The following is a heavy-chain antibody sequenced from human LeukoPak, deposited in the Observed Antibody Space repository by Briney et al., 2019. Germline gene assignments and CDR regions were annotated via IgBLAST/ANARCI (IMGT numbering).Heavy chain of an antibody. CDR2: IKSKTDGWTA. J-gene: IGHJ4*02. CDR1: GFTFSNAW. D-gene: IGHD6-19*01. CDR3: TTPRPSTSGWYIFDY. V-gene: IGHV3-15*01. Sequence: PGGSLRLSCAGSGFTFSNAWMSWVRKAPGKGLEWVGRIKSKTDGWTADCAAPVKGRFTISRDESKNTLYLQMNSLRPEDTAVYYCTTPRPSTSGWYIFDYWGQGTLVTVSS.